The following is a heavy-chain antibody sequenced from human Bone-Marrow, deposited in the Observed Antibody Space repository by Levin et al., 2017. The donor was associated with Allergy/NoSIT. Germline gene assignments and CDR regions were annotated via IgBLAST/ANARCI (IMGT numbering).Heavy chain of an antibody. V-gene: IGHV3-23*01. CDR1: GFTFSDYS. CDR2: ISGGNDPI. D-gene: IGHD2-15*01. Sequence: GGSLRLSCAVSGFTFSDYSMTWVRQAPGKGLDWVSVISGGNDPIYYADSVKGRFTISRDNAKNTLFLQMDSLRGEDTAVYYCVKQISASSYAPLEYWGQGTLVTVSS. CDR3: VKQISASSYAPLEY. J-gene: IGHJ4*02.